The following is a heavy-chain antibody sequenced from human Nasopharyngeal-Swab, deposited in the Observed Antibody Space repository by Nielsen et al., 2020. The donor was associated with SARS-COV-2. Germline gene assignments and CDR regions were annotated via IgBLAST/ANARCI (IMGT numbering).Heavy chain of an antibody. Sequence: SETLSLTCAVSGGSISGSNWWSWVRQTPGKGLEWIGEIHHSGRTNYNPSLKSRVTIAVDKSKNQFSLKLSSVTAADTAVYYCATFCAIVTGYTFDCWGQGTLVTVSS. CDR2: IHHSGRT. CDR1: GGSISGSNW. J-gene: IGHJ4*02. CDR3: ATFCAIVTGYTFDC. D-gene: IGHD3-9*01. V-gene: IGHV4-4*02.